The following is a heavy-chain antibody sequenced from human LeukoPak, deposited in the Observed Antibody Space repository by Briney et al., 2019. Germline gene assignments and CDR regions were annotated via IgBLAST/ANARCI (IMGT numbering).Heavy chain of an antibody. D-gene: IGHD3-16*02. CDR2: TSHTDNI. V-gene: IGHV4-4*02. Sequence: PSETLSLTCAVSGGSISSRNWCSCVRQAPGKGLGWIGETSHTDNINHNPSLQSRLIVSVDRSNNHFSLKLSSVTAADPAVYFCARSDYIWGSYRVYDSWGQGILVTVSS. CDR1: GGSISSRNW. J-gene: IGHJ4*02. CDR3: ARSDYIWGSYRVYDS.